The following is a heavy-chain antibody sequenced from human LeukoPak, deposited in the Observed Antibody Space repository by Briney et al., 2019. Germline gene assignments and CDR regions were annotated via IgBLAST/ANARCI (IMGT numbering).Heavy chain of an antibody. Sequence: PGGSLRLSCSASGFTFSFYAMHWVRQAPGKRPECVSAITGDGGRTCYADAVKGRFTISRDNSKNTLYLQMNGLRADDTAMYYCVKDPFYGGNPLYYFHYWGQGTLVTVSS. V-gene: IGHV3-64D*06. J-gene: IGHJ4*02. CDR3: VKDPFYGGNPLYYFHY. CDR2: ITGDGGRT. CDR1: GFTFSFYA. D-gene: IGHD4-23*01.